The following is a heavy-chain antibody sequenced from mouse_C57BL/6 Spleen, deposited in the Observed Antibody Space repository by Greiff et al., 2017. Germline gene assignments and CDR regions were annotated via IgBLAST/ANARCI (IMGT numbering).Heavy chain of an antibody. CDR2: ISDGGSYT. CDR3: AREQGYGSSYYGYFDV. Sequence: EVQGVESGGGLVKPGGSLKLSCAASGFTFSSYAMSWVRQTPEKRLEWVATISDGGSYTYYPDNVKGRFTISRDNAKNNLYLQMSHLKSEDTAMYYWAREQGYGSSYYGYFDVWGTGTTVTVSS. J-gene: IGHJ1*03. D-gene: IGHD1-1*01. CDR1: GFTFSSYA. V-gene: IGHV5-4*01.